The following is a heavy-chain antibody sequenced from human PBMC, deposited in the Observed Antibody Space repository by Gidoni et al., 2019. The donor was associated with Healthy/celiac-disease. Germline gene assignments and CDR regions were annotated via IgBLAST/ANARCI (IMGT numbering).Heavy chain of an antibody. CDR2: ISGSGGST. CDR3: AKDTTPFPNWFDP. Sequence: GQLLESGGGLVKTGGYLRLSCEASGFTFSSYARSWVRQSPGKGLEWVSAISGSGGSTYYADSVKGLFTISRDNSKNTLYLQMNSLRAEDTAVYYCAKDTTPFPNWFDPWGQGTLVTVSS. V-gene: IGHV3-23*01. D-gene: IGHD1-26*01. J-gene: IGHJ5*02. CDR1: GFTFSSYA.